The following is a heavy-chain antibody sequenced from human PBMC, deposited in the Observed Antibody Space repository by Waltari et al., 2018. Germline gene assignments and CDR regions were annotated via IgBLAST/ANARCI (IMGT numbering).Heavy chain of an antibody. V-gene: IGHV4-30-4*08. CDR2: IYYSGST. Sequence: QVQLQESGPGLVKPSQTLSLTCTVSGGSISSGDYYWSWIRQPPGKGLEGSGYIYYSGSTYYNPSLKSRVTISVDTSKNQFSLKLSSVTAADTAVYYCARDGSNYYGSGSYFYWGQGTLVTVSS. CDR1: GGSISSGDYY. D-gene: IGHD3-10*01. J-gene: IGHJ4*02. CDR3: ARDGSNYYGSGSYFY.